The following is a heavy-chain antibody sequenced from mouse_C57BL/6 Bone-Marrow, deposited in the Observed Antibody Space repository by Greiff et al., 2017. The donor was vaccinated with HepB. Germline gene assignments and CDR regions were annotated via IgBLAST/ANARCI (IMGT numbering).Heavy chain of an antibody. CDR2: TFYSGIT. Sequence: EVQLQQSGPSLVRPSQTLSLTCTVTGFSINSDCYWIWIRQFPGNKLEYIGYTFYSGITYYNPSLESRTYITRDTSKNQFSLKLSSVTTEDTATYYCARGYGNYGAMDYWGQGTSVTVSS. V-gene: IGHV3-3*01. CDR3: ARGYGNYGAMDY. D-gene: IGHD2-1*01. J-gene: IGHJ4*01. CDR1: GFSINSDCY.